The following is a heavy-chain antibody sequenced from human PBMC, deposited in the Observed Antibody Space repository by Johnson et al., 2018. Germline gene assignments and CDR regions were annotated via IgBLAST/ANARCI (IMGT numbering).Heavy chain of an antibody. V-gene: IGHV3-48*02. CDR1: GFTFSSNS. D-gene: IGHD6-19*01. Sequence: VQLVQSGGGLVQPGGSLRLSCTASGFTFSSNSMNWVRQAPGKGLEWISYISSSSSPIYYSDSVTGRFTISRDNAKNSLYLQMSSLRHDDTAVYYCARDRSSGWYLTNYGMDVWGQGTTVTVSS. CDR2: ISSSSSPI. J-gene: IGHJ6*02. CDR3: ARDRSSGWYLTNYGMDV.